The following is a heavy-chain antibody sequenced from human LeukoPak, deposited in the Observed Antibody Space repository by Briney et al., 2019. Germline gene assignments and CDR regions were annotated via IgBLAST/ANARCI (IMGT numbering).Heavy chain of an antibody. CDR3: AKETYYYGSGSYFHDAFDI. J-gene: IGHJ3*02. D-gene: IGHD3-10*01. CDR1: GDSVSSNSAA. V-gene: IGHV6-1*01. Sequence: PSQTLSLTCAISGDSVSSNSAAWNWIRQSPSRGLEWLGRTYYRSKWYSDYAVSVKSRITINPDTSKNQFSLQLNSVTPEDTAVYYCAKETYYYGSGSYFHDAFDIWGQGTMVTVSS. CDR2: TYYRSKWYS.